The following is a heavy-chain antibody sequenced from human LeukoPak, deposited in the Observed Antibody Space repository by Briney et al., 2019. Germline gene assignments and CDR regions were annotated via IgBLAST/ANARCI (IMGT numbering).Heavy chain of an antibody. CDR2: VHLNGAT. V-gene: IGHV4-4*02. J-gene: IGHJ4*02. CDR3: TRESGAFSPFGF. CDR1: GGSITTTNW. D-gene: IGHD1-26*01. Sequence: AGTLSLTCAVSGGSITTTNWWSWVRQPPGKGLEWIGEVHLNGATNYNPSLESRCSMSIDKSNNHLSLEVTSVTAADTAIYYCTRESGAFSPFGFWGQGTLVTVSS.